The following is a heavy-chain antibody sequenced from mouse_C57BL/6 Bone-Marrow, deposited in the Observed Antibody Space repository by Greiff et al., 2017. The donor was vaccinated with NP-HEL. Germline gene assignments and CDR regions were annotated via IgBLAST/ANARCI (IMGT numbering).Heavy chain of an antibody. D-gene: IGHD3-1*01. CDR3: ARKGAFGGVDY. J-gene: IGHJ2*01. Sequence: QVQLQQPGAELVRPGSSVKLSCKASGYTFTSYWMDWVKQRPGQGLEWIGNIYPSDSETHYNQKFKDKATLTVDKSSSTAYMQLSSLTSEDSAVYYCARKGAFGGVDYWGQGTTLTVSS. V-gene: IGHV1-61*01. CDR2: IYPSDSET. CDR1: GYTFTSYW.